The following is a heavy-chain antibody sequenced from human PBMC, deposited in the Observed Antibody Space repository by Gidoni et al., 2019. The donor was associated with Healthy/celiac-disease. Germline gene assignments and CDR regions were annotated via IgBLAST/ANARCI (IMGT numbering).Heavy chain of an antibody. Sequence: EVQLLESGGGLVQPGGSLRLSSAASVFTFSSSSMSWVRQAPGKGREWVSAISGSGGSTYYADSVKGRFTISRDNSKNTLYLQMNSLRAEDTAVYYCAKEAYDYVWGSYPYFDYWGQGTLVTVSS. J-gene: IGHJ4*02. CDR3: AKEAYDYVWGSYPYFDY. V-gene: IGHV3-23*01. D-gene: IGHD3-16*02. CDR1: VFTFSSSS. CDR2: ISGSGGST.